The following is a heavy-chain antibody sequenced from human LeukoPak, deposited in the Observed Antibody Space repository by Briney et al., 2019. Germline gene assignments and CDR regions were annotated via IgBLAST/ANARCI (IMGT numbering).Heavy chain of an antibody. J-gene: IGHJ6*03. CDR1: GYTFTSYG. D-gene: IGHD5-12*01. V-gene: IGHV1-18*01. CDR2: ISADNGKT. Sequence: ASVKVSCKISGYTFTSYGISWVRQAPGQGLEWMGWISADNGKTNYAQKLQGRVTMTTDTSTTTAYMELRSLRSDDTAVYYCARRGYPVYYYYMDVWGKGTTVTISS. CDR3: ARRGYPVYYYYMDV.